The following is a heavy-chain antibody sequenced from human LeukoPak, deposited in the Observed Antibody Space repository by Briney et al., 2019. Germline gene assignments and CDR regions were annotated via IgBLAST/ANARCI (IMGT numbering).Heavy chain of an antibody. CDR1: GFTFDDYG. CDR2: INWNGGST. CDR3: ARDSISSDFCSSTSCDAFDI. Sequence: PGGSLRLSCAVSGFTFDDYGMSWVRQAPGKGLEWVSGINWNGGSTGYADSVKGRFTISRDNAKNSLYLQMNSLRAEDTALYHCARDSISSDFCSSTSCDAFDIWGQGTMVTVSS. J-gene: IGHJ3*02. D-gene: IGHD2-2*01. V-gene: IGHV3-20*01.